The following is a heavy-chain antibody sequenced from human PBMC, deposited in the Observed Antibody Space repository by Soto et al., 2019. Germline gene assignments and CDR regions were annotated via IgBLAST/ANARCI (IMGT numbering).Heavy chain of an antibody. J-gene: IGHJ3*02. Sequence: EVQLVESGGGLVQPGGSLKLSCAASGFTFSGSTVHWVRQASGKGLDWVGRIRSKGDNNATAYAASVKGRLTISRDDSKNTAFLQMDSLKTEDTAVYYCTTRSIADDAFDIWGQGTLVTVSS. D-gene: IGHD6-6*01. CDR1: GFTFSGST. V-gene: IGHV3-73*02. CDR2: IRSKGDNNAT. CDR3: TTRSIADDAFDI.